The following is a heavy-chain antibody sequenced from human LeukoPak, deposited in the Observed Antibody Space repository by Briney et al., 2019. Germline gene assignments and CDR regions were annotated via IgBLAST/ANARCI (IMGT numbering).Heavy chain of an antibody. V-gene: IGHV4-61*01. CDR2: IYYSGST. CDR3: GSVATIRSGFDY. CDR1: GGSVSSGSYY. D-gene: IGHD5-12*01. J-gene: IGHJ4*02. Sequence: PSETLSLTCTVSGGSVSSGSYYRSSIRQPPGKGLEWIGYIYYSGSTNYNPSLKSRVTISVDTSKTQSSLKLSSVTAADTAVYYCGSVATIRSGFDYWGQGTLVTVSS.